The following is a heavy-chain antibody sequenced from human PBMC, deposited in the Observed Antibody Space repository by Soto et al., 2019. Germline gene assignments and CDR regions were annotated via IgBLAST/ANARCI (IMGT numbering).Heavy chain of an antibody. J-gene: IGHJ4*01. D-gene: IGHD3-16*01. Sequence: SETLSLTCAVSGASISSGNWWSWVHQSPGKGLEWIGEIYHSGSTNHNPSLKSRVIISLDKSRNQFSLKLSSVTAADTAVYFCASHRGNTFGPYDDWGQGTQVTVSS. CDR2: IYHSGST. CDR3: ASHRGNTFGPYDD. V-gene: IGHV4-4*02. CDR1: GASISSGNW.